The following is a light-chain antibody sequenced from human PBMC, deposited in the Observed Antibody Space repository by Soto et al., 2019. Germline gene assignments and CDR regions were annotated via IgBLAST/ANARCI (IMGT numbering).Light chain of an antibody. CDR2: KAS. Sequence: DLQITQSPSTLSGSVGDRVTITCRASQTISSWLAWYQQKPGKAPKLMIYKASTLKSGVPSRFSGSGSGTEFTLTISSLQPDDVATYYCQQYNGFSRTFGQGTKVDI. CDR3: QQYNGFSRT. CDR1: QTISSW. V-gene: IGKV1-5*03. J-gene: IGKJ1*01.